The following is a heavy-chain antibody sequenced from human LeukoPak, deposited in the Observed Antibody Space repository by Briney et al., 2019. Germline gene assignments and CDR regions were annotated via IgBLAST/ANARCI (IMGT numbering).Heavy chain of an antibody. CDR1: GFTFSSYS. CDR3: ISLENYYDSSGYSI. J-gene: IGHJ3*02. V-gene: IGHV3-21*04. D-gene: IGHD3-22*01. Sequence: GGSLRLSCAASGFTFSSYSMNWVRQAPGKGLEWVSSISSSSSYIYYADSVKGRFTISSDNAKNSLYLQMNSLRAEDTAVYYCISLENYYDSSGYSIWGQGTMVTVSS. CDR2: ISSSSSYI.